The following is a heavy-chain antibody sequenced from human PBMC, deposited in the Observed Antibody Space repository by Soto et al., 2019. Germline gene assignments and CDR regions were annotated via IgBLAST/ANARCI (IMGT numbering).Heavy chain of an antibody. V-gene: IGHV1-69*01. Sequence: QVQLVQSGAEVKKPGSSVKVSCKASGGTFSSYAISWVRQAPGQGLEWMGGIIPIFGTANYAQKFQGRVTITADESTSTAYMEMSSLRSEDTAVYYCARGGSGPAAHYYGIDVWGQGTTVTVSS. CDR3: ARGGSGPAAHYYGIDV. CDR1: GGTFSSYA. D-gene: IGHD2-2*01. CDR2: IIPIFGTA. J-gene: IGHJ6*02.